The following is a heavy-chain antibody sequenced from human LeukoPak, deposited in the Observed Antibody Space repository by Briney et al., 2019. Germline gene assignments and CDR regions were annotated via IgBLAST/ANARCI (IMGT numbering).Heavy chain of an antibody. CDR1: GYTFTNYG. CDR2: ISVHNNNT. V-gene: IGHV1-18*01. D-gene: IGHD2-8*02. Sequence: ASVKVSCKASGYTFTNYGLSWVRQAPGQGLEWMGWISVHNNNTNYAQRVQGRVSMTADTPTSTAYMELRSLRSDDTAVYYCARDRPFTVNAFDIWGQGTMVTVSS. J-gene: IGHJ3*02. CDR3: ARDRPFTVNAFDI.